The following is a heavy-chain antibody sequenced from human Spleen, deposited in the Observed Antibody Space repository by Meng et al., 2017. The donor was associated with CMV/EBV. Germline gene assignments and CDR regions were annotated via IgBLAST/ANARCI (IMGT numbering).Heavy chain of an antibody. CDR3: ARGIFSGYEIGD. V-gene: IGHV1-69*02. CDR1: GGTFGTYT. CDR2: IVPMLRLT. D-gene: IGHD5-12*01. Sequence: CKASGGTFGTYTINWVRQAPGQGLEWMARIVPMLRLTNYAPKFQARVTLTADKSTGTAYMEVSSLTSEDTAVYYCARGIFSGYEIGDWGQGTLVTVSS. J-gene: IGHJ4*02.